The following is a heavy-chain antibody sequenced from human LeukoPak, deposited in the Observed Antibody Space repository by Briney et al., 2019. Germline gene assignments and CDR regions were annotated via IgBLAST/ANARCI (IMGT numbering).Heavy chain of an antibody. CDR1: GFTFSDYR. CDR3: ARSRGPPTYFDY. CDR2: ISSSRSYI. V-gene: IGHV3-21*01. Sequence: PGGSPRLSCAASGFTFSDYRMDWVRQAPGKGLEWVSSISSSRSYIHYADSGRFIISRDNAKNLLYLQINSLRAEDTAVYYCARSRGPPTYFDYWGQGTLVTVSS. J-gene: IGHJ4*02. D-gene: IGHD3-16*01.